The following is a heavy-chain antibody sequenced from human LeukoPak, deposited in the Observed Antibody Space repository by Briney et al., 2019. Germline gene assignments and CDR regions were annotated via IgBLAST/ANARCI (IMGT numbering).Heavy chain of an antibody. CDR3: ATNSDYRFEY. D-gene: IGHD3-22*01. CDR2: ISGSGGST. Sequence: PGGSLRLSCAASGFTFSSYAMSWVRQAPGKGLEWVSGISGSGGSTYYADSVKGRFTISRDNSKNTLHLQMNSLRDEDTAVYYCATNSDYRFEYWGQGTLVTVSS. CDR1: GFTFSSYA. J-gene: IGHJ4*02. V-gene: IGHV3-23*01.